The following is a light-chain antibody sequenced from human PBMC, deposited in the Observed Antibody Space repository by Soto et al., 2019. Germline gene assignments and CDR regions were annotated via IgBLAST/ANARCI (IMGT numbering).Light chain of an antibody. CDR1: SSNIGADFG. Sequence: QSVLTQPPSVSGAPGQTITISCTGSSSNIGADFGVHWYQQLPGAAPKLDIFVNTNRPSGVPDRFSGSKSGTSASLAITGLQAEDEADYYCQSYDRSLSGGVFGTGTKLTVL. V-gene: IGLV1-40*01. J-gene: IGLJ3*02. CDR2: VNT. CDR3: QSYDRSLSGGV.